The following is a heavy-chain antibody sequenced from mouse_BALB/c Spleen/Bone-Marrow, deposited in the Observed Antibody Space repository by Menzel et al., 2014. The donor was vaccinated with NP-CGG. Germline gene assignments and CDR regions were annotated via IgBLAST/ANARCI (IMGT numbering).Heavy chain of an antibody. Sequence: VQLQQSGPELVKPGASVKISCKASGYSFTGYFMNWVMQSHGKSLEWIGRINPYNGDTFYNQKFKGKATLTVDKSSSTENMELRSLASEDSAIYYCARSGYYGSSYVDYWSQGTTLTVSS. CDR3: ARSGYYGSSYVDY. V-gene: IGHV1-20*02. CDR1: GYSFTGYF. D-gene: IGHD1-1*01. J-gene: IGHJ2*01. CDR2: INPYNGDT.